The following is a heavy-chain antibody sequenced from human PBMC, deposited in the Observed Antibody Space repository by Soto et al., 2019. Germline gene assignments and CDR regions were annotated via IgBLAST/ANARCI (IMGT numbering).Heavy chain of an antibody. Sequence: ASRNVSCNASGYSFTDYHRHWERQAPGQGLEWLGRINPKSGGTSTAQKFQGWVTMTTDTSISTASMELTRLTSDDTAIYYCAMGDSNTCSNGGCSFFYIPEMDDCGHLTTLPVS. CDR3: AMGDSNTCSNGGCSFFYIPEMDD. D-gene: IGHD1-26*01. V-gene: IGHV1-2*04. CDR1: GYSFTDYH. CDR2: INPKSGGT. J-gene: IGHJ6*02.